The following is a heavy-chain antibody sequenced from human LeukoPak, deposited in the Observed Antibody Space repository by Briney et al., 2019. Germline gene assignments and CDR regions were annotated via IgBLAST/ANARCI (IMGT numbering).Heavy chain of an antibody. D-gene: IGHD6-13*01. Sequence: KSGGSLRLSCAASGFTFSDYYMSWIRQGPGKGLEWISYISSRGRTIYYADSVKGRFTISRDNAKKSLYLQMNSLRAGDTAVYYCARDPESAAGPDYYYFYDMDAWGQGTTVTVSS. J-gene: IGHJ6*02. CDR2: ISSRGRTI. CDR3: ARDPESAAGPDYYYFYDMDA. CDR1: GFTFSDYY. V-gene: IGHV3-11*01.